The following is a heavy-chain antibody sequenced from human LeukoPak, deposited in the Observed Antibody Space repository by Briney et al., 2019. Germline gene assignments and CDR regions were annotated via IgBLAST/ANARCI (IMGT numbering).Heavy chain of an antibody. Sequence: HPGGSLRLSCAASGFTFSSYGMHWVRQAPGKGLEWVSYISSSSSSIYYADSARGRCTISRDNAKNSLYLQMNSLRDDDTAVYYCARDSGGSSGWYYFDYWGQGTLVTVSS. CDR1: GFTFSSYG. CDR3: ARDSGGSSGWYYFDY. D-gene: IGHD6-13*01. V-gene: IGHV3-48*02. J-gene: IGHJ4*02. CDR2: ISSSSSSI.